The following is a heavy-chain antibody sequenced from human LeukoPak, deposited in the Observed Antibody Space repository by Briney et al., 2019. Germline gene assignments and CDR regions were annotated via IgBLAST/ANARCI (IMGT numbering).Heavy chain of an antibody. CDR1: GGSFSGYY. J-gene: IGHJ4*02. Sequence: SETLSLTCAVYGGSFSGYYLSWIRQPPGKGLEWMGEINHSGSTNYNPSLKSRVTISVDTSKNQFSLKLSSVTAADTAVYYCARGGCGGDCKTSYYFDYWGQGTLVTVSS. V-gene: IGHV4-34*01. D-gene: IGHD2-21*02. CDR3: ARGGCGGDCKTSYYFDY. CDR2: INHSGST.